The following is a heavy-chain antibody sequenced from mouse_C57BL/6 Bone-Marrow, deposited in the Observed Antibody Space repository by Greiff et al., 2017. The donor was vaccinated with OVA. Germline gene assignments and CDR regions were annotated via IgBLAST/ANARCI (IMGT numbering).Heavy chain of an antibody. CDR2: LRNKANGYTT. CDR3: AGDGEVDY. Sequence: EVMLVESGGGLVQPGGSLSLSCAASGFTFTDYYMSWVRQPPGKALEWLGFLRNKANGYTTDYSASVTGRFTISRDNSKSSLYLQMNALRAEDSATYYCAGDGEVDYWGQGTTLTVSS. V-gene: IGHV7-3*01. CDR1: GFTFTDYY. J-gene: IGHJ2*01.